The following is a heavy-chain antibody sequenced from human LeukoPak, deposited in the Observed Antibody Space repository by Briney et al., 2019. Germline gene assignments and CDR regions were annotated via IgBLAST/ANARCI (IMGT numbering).Heavy chain of an antibody. V-gene: IGHV3-21*01. D-gene: IGHD3-10*01. Sequence: GGSLRLSCAASGFTFSSYSMNWVRQAPGKGLEWVSSISTSSSYIYYADSVKGRFTISRDNAKNSLYLQMNSLRAEDTAVYYCARVSGTFEELYWGQGTLVTVSS. CDR1: GFTFSSYS. CDR3: ARVSGTFEELY. J-gene: IGHJ4*02. CDR2: ISTSSSYI.